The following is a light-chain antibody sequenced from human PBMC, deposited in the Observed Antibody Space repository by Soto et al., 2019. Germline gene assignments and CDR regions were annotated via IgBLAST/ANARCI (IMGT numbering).Light chain of an antibody. Sequence: DIQMTQSPSSLSASVGDRVTITCRASQSISSYLTWYQQKPGKAPKLLIYAASSLQSGVPSRFSGSGSGTDCTLTISSLPPEDFATYYCQQSYSTPGTFGQGTKVEIK. CDR1: QSISSY. CDR3: QQSYSTPGT. CDR2: AAS. V-gene: IGKV1-39*01. J-gene: IGKJ1*01.